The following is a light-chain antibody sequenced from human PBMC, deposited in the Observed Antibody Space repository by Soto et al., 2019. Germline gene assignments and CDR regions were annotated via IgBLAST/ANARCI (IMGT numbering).Light chain of an antibody. Sequence: QSVLTQPPSASGTPGQRVTMSCSGSGSNIGPNYVYWFQQFPGTAPKLLIYNNDQRPSGVPDRFSGSKSGTSASLDIIELQSEDEADYYCAAWDDSMSGRVFGGGTQPTV. V-gene: IGLV1-47*02. J-gene: IGLJ3*02. CDR1: GSNIGPNY. CDR2: NND. CDR3: AAWDDSMSGRV.